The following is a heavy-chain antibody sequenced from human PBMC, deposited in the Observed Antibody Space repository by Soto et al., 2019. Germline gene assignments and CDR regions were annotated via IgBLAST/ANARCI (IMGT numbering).Heavy chain of an antibody. CDR2: IYYSGST. CDR1: GGSISSGGYY. D-gene: IGHD6-19*01. V-gene: IGHV4-31*03. J-gene: IGHJ4*02. Sequence: SETLSLTCTVSGGSISSGGYYWSWIRQHPGKGLEWIGYIYYSGSTYYNPSLKSRVTISVDTSKNQFSLKLSSVTAADTAVYYCARAEYSSGWYGGFDYWGQGTLVTVSS. CDR3: ARAEYSSGWYGGFDY.